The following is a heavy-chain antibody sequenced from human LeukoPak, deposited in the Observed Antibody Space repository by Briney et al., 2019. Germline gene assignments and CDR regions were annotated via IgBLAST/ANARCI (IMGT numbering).Heavy chain of an antibody. CDR2: ISAYNGNT. CDR1: GYTFTGYY. J-gene: IGHJ4*02. V-gene: IGHV1-18*04. Sequence: ASVKVSCKASGYTFTGYYMHWVRQAPGQGLEWMGWISAYNGNTNYAQKLQGRVTMTTDTSTSTAYMELRSLRSDDTAVYYCARDQVVSGSTDYWGQGTLVTVSS. CDR3: ARDQVVSGSTDY. D-gene: IGHD3-10*01.